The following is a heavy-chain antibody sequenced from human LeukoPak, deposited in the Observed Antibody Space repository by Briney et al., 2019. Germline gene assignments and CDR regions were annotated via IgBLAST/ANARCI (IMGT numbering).Heavy chain of an antibody. CDR2: INWNGGST. Sequence: GGSLRLSCAASGFTFDDYGMSWVRQAPGKGLEWVSGINWNGGSTGYADSVKGRFTISRDNAKNSLYLQMNSLRAEDTALYHCARGVYGSGSYSDAFDIWGQGTMVTVSS. D-gene: IGHD3-10*01. CDR1: GFTFDDYG. CDR3: ARGVYGSGSYSDAFDI. V-gene: IGHV3-20*01. J-gene: IGHJ3*02.